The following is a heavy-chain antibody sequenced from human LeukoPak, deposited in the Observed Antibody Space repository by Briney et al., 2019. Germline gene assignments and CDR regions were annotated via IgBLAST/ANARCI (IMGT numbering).Heavy chain of an antibody. V-gene: IGHV3-30*18. J-gene: IGHJ3*02. CDR1: GFTFSTYG. D-gene: IGHD3-10*01. Sequence: GGSLRLSCAGSGFTFSTYGMHWVRQAPGKGLDWVAVISYDGSNKYYADSVKGRFTISRDNSKNTLYLQMNSLTAGDTALYYCAKSGLLWVRDDAFDIWGQGTMVTVSS. CDR2: ISYDGSNK. CDR3: AKSGLLWVRDDAFDI.